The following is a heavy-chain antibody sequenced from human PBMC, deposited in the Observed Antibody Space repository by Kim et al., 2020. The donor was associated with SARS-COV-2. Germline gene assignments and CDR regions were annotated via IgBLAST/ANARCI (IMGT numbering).Heavy chain of an antibody. CDR3: ARDSAASRGYSYGHDGLDI. V-gene: IGHV3-7*01. J-gene: IGHJ3*02. CDR1: YW. Sequence: YWMNWVRQAPGKGLEWVGNIKQDGGDKYYVDSVKGRFTISRDNAKNSLYLQMNSLRAEDTAVYYCARDSAASRGYSYGHDGLDIWGQGTMV. D-gene: IGHD5-12*01. CDR2: IKQDGGDK.